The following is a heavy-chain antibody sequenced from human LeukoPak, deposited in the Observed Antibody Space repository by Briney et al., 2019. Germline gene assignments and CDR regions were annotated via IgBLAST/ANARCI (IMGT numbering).Heavy chain of an antibody. CDR1: GGSISSSSYF. CDR2: IFSRGST. CDR3: ARLIAAAGHFDY. Sequence: SETLSLTCTVSGGSISSSSYFWGWIRQPPGKGLEWIGNIFSRGSTYYNPSLKSRVTISVDTSKNQFSLKLSSVTAADTAVYYCARLIAAAGHFDYWGQGTLVTVSS. J-gene: IGHJ4*02. D-gene: IGHD6-13*01. V-gene: IGHV4-39*01.